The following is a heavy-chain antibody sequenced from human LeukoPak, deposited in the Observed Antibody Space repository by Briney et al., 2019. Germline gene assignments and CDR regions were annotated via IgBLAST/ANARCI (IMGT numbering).Heavy chain of an antibody. J-gene: IGHJ4*02. Sequence: PSETLSLTCTVSGGSISSYYWSWIRQPPGKGLEWIGYIYYSGSTNYNPSLKSRVTISVDTSKNQFSLKLSSVTAADTAVYYCARGHIAVAGFDYWGQGTLVIVSS. CDR3: ARGHIAVAGFDY. CDR1: GGSISSYY. V-gene: IGHV4-59*01. CDR2: IYYSGST. D-gene: IGHD6-19*01.